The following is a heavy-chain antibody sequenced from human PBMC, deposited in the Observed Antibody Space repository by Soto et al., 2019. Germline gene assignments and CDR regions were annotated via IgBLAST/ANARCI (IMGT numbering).Heavy chain of an antibody. J-gene: IGHJ4*02. V-gene: IGHV1-69*01. D-gene: IGHD3-22*01. Sequence: QVQLVQSGAEVKKPGSSVKVSCKASGGTFSSYAISWVRQAPGQGLEWMGGIIPIFGTANYAQKFQGRVTITADESTSTAYMELSSLRSEDTAVYYCARESGSYGGYYYDNSGYHFDYWGQGTLVTVSS. CDR2: IIPIFGTA. CDR1: GGTFSSYA. CDR3: ARESGSYGGYYYDNSGYHFDY.